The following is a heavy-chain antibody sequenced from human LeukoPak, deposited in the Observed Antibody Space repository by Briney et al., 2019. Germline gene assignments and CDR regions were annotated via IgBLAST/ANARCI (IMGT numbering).Heavy chain of an antibody. CDR3: AKDHVVVPAANIDY. V-gene: IGHV3-23*01. J-gene: IGHJ4*02. CDR2: ISGSGGST. D-gene: IGHD2-2*01. Sequence: PGGSLRLSCAASGFTFSSYAMSWVRQAPGKGLEWVSAISGSGGSTYYADSVKGRFTISRDNSKNTLYLQMNSLRAEDTAIYYCAKDHVVVPAANIDYWGQGTLVTV. CDR1: GFTFSSYA.